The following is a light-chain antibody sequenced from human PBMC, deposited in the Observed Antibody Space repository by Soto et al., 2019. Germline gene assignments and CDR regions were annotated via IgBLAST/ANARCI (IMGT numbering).Light chain of an antibody. CDR2: DAS. J-gene: IGKJ4*01. CDR1: QSVFSS. V-gene: IGKV3-11*01. CDR3: HQRSNWPLT. Sequence: EIVLTQSPVTLSLSPGERATLSCRASQSVFSSLAWYQQKPGQAPRLLIYDASTRATAIPARFRGSGSGTDFTLTISSLEPEEFAVYYCHQRSNWPLTFGGGNKVEIK.